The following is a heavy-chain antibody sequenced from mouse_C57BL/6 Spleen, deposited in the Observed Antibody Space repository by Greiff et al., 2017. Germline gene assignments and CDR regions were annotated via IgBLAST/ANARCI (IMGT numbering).Heavy chain of an antibody. CDR1: GYTFTSYW. CDR3: ARDYDGYYGIDY. J-gene: IGHJ2*01. D-gene: IGHD2-3*01. CDR2: IHPNSGST. V-gene: IGHV1-64*01. Sequence: QVHVKQPGAELVKPGASVKLSCKASGYTFTSYWMHWVKQRPGQGLEWIGMIHPNSGSTNYNEKFKSKATLTVDKSSSTAYMQLSSLTSEDSAVYYCARDYDGYYGIDYWGQGTTLTVSS.